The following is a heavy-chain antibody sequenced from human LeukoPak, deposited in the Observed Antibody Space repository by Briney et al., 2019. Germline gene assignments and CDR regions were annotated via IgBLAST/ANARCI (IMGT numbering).Heavy chain of an antibody. Sequence: PGGSLRLSCAASGFIFSDYSMNWVRQAPGKGLEWVSNIRGSGSGSGSGMYYADSVKGRFTISRDDAKNSLYLQMSSLRAEDTALYYCARDNNWGFDYWGQGALVTVSS. V-gene: IGHV3-48*04. CDR2: IRGSGSGSGSGM. CDR1: GFIFSDYS. J-gene: IGHJ4*02. D-gene: IGHD7-27*01. CDR3: ARDNNWGFDY.